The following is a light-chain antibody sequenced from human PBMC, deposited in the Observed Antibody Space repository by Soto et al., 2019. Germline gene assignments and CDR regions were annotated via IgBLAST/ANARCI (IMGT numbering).Light chain of an antibody. CDR3: QQYGSSRKT. Sequence: DIVLTQSPGTLSLSPGERATLSCRASQSVSSSYLAWYQQKPGQAPRLLIYGASSRATGIPDRFSGSGSGTDFTLTISSLEPEDFAVYYCQQYGSSRKTFGQGTKLEI. CDR2: GAS. J-gene: IGKJ2*01. CDR1: QSVSSSY. V-gene: IGKV3-20*01.